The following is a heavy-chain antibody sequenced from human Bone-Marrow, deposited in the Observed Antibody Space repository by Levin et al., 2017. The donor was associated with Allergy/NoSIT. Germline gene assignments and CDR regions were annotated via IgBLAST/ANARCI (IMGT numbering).Heavy chain of an antibody. CDR1: GASITSFH. J-gene: IGHJ5*02. V-gene: IGHV4-59*01. CDR2: FLHSGIT. D-gene: IGHD4-23*01. CDR3: ARGDEGNLPPEIDL. Sequence: SETLSLTCAVSGASITSFHWSWIRQPPGKELEWIGYFLHSGITDYNPSLKSRVTISLDTSNNEVSLRLSSVTTADTAVYYCARGDEGNLPPEIDLWGQGAQVTVSS.